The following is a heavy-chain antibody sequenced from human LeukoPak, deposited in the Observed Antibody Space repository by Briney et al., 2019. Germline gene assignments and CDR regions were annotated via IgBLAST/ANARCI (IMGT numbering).Heavy chain of an antibody. J-gene: IGHJ4*02. CDR3: ASETGSSGYLDY. D-gene: IGHD3-22*01. Sequence: ASVKVSCKASGYTXTGYYMHWVRQAPGQGLEWMGWINPNSGGTNYAQKFQGRVTMTRDTSISTAYMELSRLRSDDTAVYYCASETGSSGYLDYWGQGTLVTVSS. V-gene: IGHV1-2*02. CDR2: INPNSGGT. CDR1: GYTXTGYY.